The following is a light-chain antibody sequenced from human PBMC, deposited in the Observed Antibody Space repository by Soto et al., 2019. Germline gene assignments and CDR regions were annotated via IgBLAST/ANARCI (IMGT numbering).Light chain of an antibody. V-gene: IGKV3-20*01. Sequence: DILLTQSPATLSLSLGDRATLSCRASQSVSSSCLAWYQQKPGQAPRLLISGASSMATGIPDRFSGSGSGTDFTLTISRLEPEDFAVYYCHQNGSTPWAFGRGTKVDIK. CDR3: HQNGSTPWA. CDR2: GAS. J-gene: IGKJ1*01. CDR1: QSVSSSC.